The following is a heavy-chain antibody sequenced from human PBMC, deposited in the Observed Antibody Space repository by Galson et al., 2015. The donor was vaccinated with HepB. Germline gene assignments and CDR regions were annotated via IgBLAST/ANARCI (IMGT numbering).Heavy chain of an antibody. V-gene: IGHV3-21*01. Sequence: SLRLSCAASGFTFSSYSMNWVRQAPGKGLEWVSSISSSSSYIYYADSVKGRFTISRDNAKNSLYLQMNSLRAEDTAVYYCARVVGATDRGYFDYWGQGTLVTVSS. D-gene: IGHD1-26*01. CDR3: ARVVGATDRGYFDY. J-gene: IGHJ4*02. CDR2: ISSSSSYI. CDR1: GFTFSSYS.